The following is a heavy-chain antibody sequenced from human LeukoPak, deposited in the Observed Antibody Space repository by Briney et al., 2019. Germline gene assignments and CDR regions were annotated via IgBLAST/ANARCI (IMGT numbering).Heavy chain of an antibody. CDR1: GGSISSGSYY. CDR2: IYTSGST. V-gene: IGHV4-61*02. Sequence: SETLSLTCTVSGGSISSGSYYWSWIRQPAGKGLEWIGRIYTSGSTNYNPSLKSRVTISVDTSKNQFSLKLSSVTAADTAVYYCARDRYDSSAYYSDYWGQGTLVTVSS. J-gene: IGHJ4*02. D-gene: IGHD3-22*01. CDR3: ARDRYDSSAYYSDY.